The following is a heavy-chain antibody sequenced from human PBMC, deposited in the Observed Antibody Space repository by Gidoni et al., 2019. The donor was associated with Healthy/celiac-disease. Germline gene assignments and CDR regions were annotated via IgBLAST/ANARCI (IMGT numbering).Heavy chain of an antibody. V-gene: IGHV1-69*01. CDR2: IIPMFGPA. J-gene: IGHJ4*02. CDR1: GGTFSSYA. CDR3: ARGSHYSDRKYYFLY. D-gene: IGHD3-22*01. Sequence: QVQLVQSGAEVKKPGSSVKVSCKASGGTFSSYAITWVRQAPGQGLEWMGGIIPMFGPANYAQKFQGRVTITADESTNTAYMELSSLRSEDTAVYYCARGSHYSDRKYYFLYWGQGTLVTVSS.